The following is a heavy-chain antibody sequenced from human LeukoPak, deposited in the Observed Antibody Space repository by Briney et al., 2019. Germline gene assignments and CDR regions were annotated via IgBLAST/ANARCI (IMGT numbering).Heavy chain of an antibody. CDR2: IYHSGST. J-gene: IGHJ4*02. D-gene: IGHD6-13*01. V-gene: IGHV4-30-2*01. CDR3: ARGSGSSWNGGFDY. CDR1: GGSISSGGYS. Sequence: SQTLSFTCAVSGGSISSGGYSWSWIRQPPGKGLEWIGYIYHSGSTYYNPSLKSRVTISVDTSKNQFSLKLSSVTAADTAVYYCARGSGSSWNGGFDYWGQGTLVTVSS.